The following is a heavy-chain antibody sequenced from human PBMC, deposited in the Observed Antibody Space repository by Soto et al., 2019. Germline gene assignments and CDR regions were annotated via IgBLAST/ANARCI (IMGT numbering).Heavy chain of an antibody. CDR1: GFTFSSYA. CDR3: AKPDQTAAGPNYYGMDV. D-gene: IGHD6-13*01. CDR2: ISGSGGST. Sequence: EVQLLESGGGLVQPGGSLRLSCAASGFTFSSYAMSWVRQAPGKGLEWVSAISGSGGSTYYADSVKGRFTISRDNSKNTLYLQMNSLRAEDTAVYYCAKPDQTAAGPNYYGMDVWGQGTTVTVSS. J-gene: IGHJ6*02. V-gene: IGHV3-23*01.